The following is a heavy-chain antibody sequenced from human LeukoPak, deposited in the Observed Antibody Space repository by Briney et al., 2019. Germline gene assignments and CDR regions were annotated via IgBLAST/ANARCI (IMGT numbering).Heavy chain of an antibody. D-gene: IGHD5-18*01. CDR1: GGSISSYY. Sequence: SETLSLTCTVSGGSISSYYWSWLRQPPGKGLEWIGYIYYSGSTNYNPSLKSRVTISVDTSKNQFSLKLSSVTAADTAVYYCARRQRDVDTASRYYYYYMDVWGKGTTVTVSS. CDR3: ARRQRDVDTASRYYYYYMDV. CDR2: IYYSGST. J-gene: IGHJ6*03. V-gene: IGHV4-59*01.